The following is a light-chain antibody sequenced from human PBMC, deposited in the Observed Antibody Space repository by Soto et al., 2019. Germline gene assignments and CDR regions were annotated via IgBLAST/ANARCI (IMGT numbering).Light chain of an antibody. J-gene: IGKJ5*01. CDR3: QQYAGPPTT. Sequence: EIVLTQSPGTLSLSPGDRATLSCRASQTVSNNYLAWCQQKPGQAPRVIMYGASRRATGIPDRFSGGASGTDFTLTISRLEPEDFAVYFCQQYAGPPTTFGQGTRLEIK. CDR2: GAS. V-gene: IGKV3-20*01. CDR1: QTVSNNY.